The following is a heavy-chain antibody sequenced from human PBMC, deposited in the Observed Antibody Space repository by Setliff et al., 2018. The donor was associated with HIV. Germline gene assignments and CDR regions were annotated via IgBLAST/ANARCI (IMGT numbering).Heavy chain of an antibody. CDR2: ISAHYGST. Sequence: GASVKVSCKAYGHTYNAYGITWVRQAPGQGLEWMGWISAHYGSTKYAQTLQGRVTMTTDTSTNTAYMELRSLRSDDTAVYYCASSSPTTYYYGSGSPPLDYWGQGTLVNVSS. CDR3: ASSSPTTYYYGSGSPPLDY. D-gene: IGHD3-10*01. CDR1: GHTYNAYG. J-gene: IGHJ4*02. V-gene: IGHV1-18*01.